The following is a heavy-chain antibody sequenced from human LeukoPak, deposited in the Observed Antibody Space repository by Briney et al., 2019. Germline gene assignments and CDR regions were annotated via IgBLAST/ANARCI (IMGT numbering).Heavy chain of an antibody. CDR1: GYTFTDYY. D-gene: IGHD6-19*01. CDR2: INPNSGGT. CDR3: ARDVIAVAGGVVGFDY. J-gene: IGHJ4*02. V-gene: IGHV1-2*02. Sequence: GASVKVSCKASGYTFTDYYIHWVRQAPGQGLEWMGWINPNSGGTNYAQKFQGRVTMTRDTSISTVYMELSSLRSEDTAVYYCARDVIAVAGGVVGFDYWGQGTLVTVSS.